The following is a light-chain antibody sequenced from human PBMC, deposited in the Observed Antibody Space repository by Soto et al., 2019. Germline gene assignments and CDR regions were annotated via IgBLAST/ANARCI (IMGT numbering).Light chain of an antibody. V-gene: IGKV3-20*01. CDR1: QSVSSSY. Sequence: EIVLTQSPGTLSLSPGERATLSCRASQSVSSSYLAWYQQKPGQAPRLLIYGASSRATGIPDMFSGSGSGTDFTLTISRLEPEDFAVYYCQQYGSSLLMYTFGQGTKLEIK. CDR3: QQYGSSLLMYT. CDR2: GAS. J-gene: IGKJ2*01.